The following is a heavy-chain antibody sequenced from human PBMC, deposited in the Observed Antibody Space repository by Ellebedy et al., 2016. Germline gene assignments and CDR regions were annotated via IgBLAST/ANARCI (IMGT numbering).Heavy chain of an antibody. V-gene: IGHV1-46*01. CDR2: INPSGGST. Sequence: ASVKVSCKASGYTFTSYYMHWVRQAPGQGLEWMGIINPSGGSTSYAQKFRGRVTMTRDTSTSTVYMELSSLTSEDTAVYYCARTPRTYYYVMDVWGQGTTVTVSS. CDR3: ARTPRTYYYVMDV. J-gene: IGHJ6*02. CDR1: GYTFTSYY.